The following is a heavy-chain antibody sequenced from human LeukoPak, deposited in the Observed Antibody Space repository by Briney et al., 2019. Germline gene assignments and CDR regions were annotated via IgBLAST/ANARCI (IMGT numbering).Heavy chain of an antibody. J-gene: IGHJ4*02. Sequence: GASVKVSCKASGYTFTGYYMHLVRQAPGQGLEWMGWINPNSGGTNYAQKFQGRVTMTRDTSISTAYMELSRLRSDDTAVYYCARDRENYYDSSGYYPDYWGQGTLVTVSS. V-gene: IGHV1-2*02. CDR3: ARDRENYYDSSGYYPDY. D-gene: IGHD3-22*01. CDR2: INPNSGGT. CDR1: GYTFTGYY.